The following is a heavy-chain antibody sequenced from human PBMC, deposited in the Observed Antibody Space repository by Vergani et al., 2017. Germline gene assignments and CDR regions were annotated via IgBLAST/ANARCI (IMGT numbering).Heavy chain of an antibody. CDR3: AKGLRPHYPMDY. CDR1: GFTFSDYY. CDR2: ISGSGGST. D-gene: IGHD4-17*01. Sequence: VQLVESGGGLVKPGGSLRLSCAASGFTFSDYYMSWIRQAPGKGLEWVSAISGSGGSTYYADSVKGRFTISRDNSKNTLYLQMNSLRAEDTAVYYCAKGLRPHYPMDYWGQGTLVTVSS. J-gene: IGHJ4*02. V-gene: IGHV3-23*04.